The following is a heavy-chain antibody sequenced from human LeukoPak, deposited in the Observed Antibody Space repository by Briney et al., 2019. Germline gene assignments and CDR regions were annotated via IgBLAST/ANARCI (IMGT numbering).Heavy chain of an antibody. Sequence: GGSLRLSCAASGFTFSSYWMHWVRQAPGKGLVWVSRINNDESHTTYADSVKGRFTISRDNAKNTLYLQMNSLRAEDTAVYYCARRDVLEIWGQGTLVTVSS. J-gene: IGHJ3*02. V-gene: IGHV3-74*01. CDR1: GFTFSSYW. CDR3: ARRDVLEI. CDR2: INNDESHT.